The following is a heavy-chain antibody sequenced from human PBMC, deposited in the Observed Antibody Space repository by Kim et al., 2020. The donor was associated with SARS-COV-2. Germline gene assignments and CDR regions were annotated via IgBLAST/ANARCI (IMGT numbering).Heavy chain of an antibody. D-gene: IGHD6-19*01. CDR3: GSGWSCSDAFDI. CDR2: ISSNGGST. J-gene: IGHJ3*02. Sequence: GGSLRLSCSASGFTFSTYAMHWVRQAPGKGLEYVSSISSNGGSTYYADSLKGRFTISRDNSKNTLYLQMSSLRVEDTAVYYCGSGWSCSDAFDIWGQGTTVTVSS. V-gene: IGHV3-64D*09. CDR1: GFTFSTYA.